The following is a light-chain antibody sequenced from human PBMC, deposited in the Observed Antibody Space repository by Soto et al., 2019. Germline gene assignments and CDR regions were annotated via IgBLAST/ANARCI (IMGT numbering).Light chain of an antibody. CDR2: DAS. J-gene: IGKJ1*01. V-gene: IGKV3-20*01. Sequence: EFVLTQAPGTLSLSPVERATLSWRCSQTVRNSYLAWYQQKPGQAPRLLIYDASSRATGIPDRFSGSGSGTDFTLTISRLEPEDFAVYFCQQYGRSPRTFGQGTKVDIK. CDR3: QQYGRSPRT. CDR1: QTVRNSY.